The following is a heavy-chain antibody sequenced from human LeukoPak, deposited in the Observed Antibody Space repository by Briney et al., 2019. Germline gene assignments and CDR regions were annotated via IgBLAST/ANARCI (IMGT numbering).Heavy chain of an antibody. CDR2: LYSDGNT. D-gene: IGHD1-14*01. J-gene: IGHJ4*02. CDR3: ARGVEPLAANTLAY. CDR1: GFTVITND. V-gene: IGHV3-53*01. Sequence: GGSLRLSCAASGFTVITNDMTWVSQAPGKGLEWVSVLYSDGNTKYADSVQGRFTISRDNSKNTLYLEMNSLSPDDTAVYYCARGVEPLAANTLAYWGQGTLVTVS.